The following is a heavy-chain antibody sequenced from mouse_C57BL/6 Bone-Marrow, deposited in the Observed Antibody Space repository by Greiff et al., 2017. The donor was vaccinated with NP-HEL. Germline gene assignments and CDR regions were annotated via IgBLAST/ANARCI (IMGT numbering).Heavy chain of an antibody. CDR1: GYTFTSHW. D-gene: IGHD1-1*01. Sequence: QVQLQQSGPSLFRPGASVKISCKAPGYTFTSHWMQWVRQRPGQGVCGLGEFLSGSGSTYYNKKGKGKATLTVDTSSSTASMQLSSLTSADSAVYFCARFYYYGGYWGPVTPLTVSS. CDR2: FLSGSGST. J-gene: IGHJ2*01. CDR3: ARFYYYGGY. V-gene: IGHV1-56*01.